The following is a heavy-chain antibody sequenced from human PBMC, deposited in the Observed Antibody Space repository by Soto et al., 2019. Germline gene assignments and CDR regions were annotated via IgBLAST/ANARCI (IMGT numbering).Heavy chain of an antibody. V-gene: IGHV4-34*01. J-gene: IGHJ5*02. D-gene: IGHD6-13*01. CDR1: GGSFIGYY. CDR3: ARGWGQQLLRGRFDP. Sequence: PLEILSLTCAVYGGSFIGYYWSWIRQPPGKGLEWIGEINHSGSTNYNPSLKSRVTISVDTSKNQFSLKLSSVTAADTAVYYCARGWGQQLLRGRFDPWGQGTLVTVPQ. CDR2: INHSGST.